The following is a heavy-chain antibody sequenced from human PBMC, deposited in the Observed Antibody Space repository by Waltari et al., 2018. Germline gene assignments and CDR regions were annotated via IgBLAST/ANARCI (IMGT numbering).Heavy chain of an antibody. CDR1: GGSVSTYY. CDR3: ARWVNYDASGHLLGYYMDV. CDR2: VFYGGST. V-gene: IGHV4-59*02. Sequence: QVQLQQSGPRLVKPSETLSLTCSVSGGSVSTYYWNWIRQSPGKGLESIGFVFYGGSTNYKPSLERRVSISLDTSKNQLALKLSAVTAADTAVYYCARWVNYDASGHLLGYYMDVWGKGTTVTVSS. D-gene: IGHD3-22*01. J-gene: IGHJ6*03.